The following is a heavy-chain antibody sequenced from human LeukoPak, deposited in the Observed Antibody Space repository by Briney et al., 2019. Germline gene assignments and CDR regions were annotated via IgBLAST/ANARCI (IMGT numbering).Heavy chain of an antibody. V-gene: IGHV4-4*07. Sequence: KPSETLSLTCTVSGGSISRYYWSWIRQPAGKGLEWIGRIYTSGSTNYNPSLKSRVTMSVDTSKNQFSLKLSSVTAADTAVYYCARDLLAAAGLTNYYYYMDVWGKGTTVTVSS. CDR2: IYTSGST. CDR3: ARDLLAAAGLTNYYYYMDV. D-gene: IGHD6-13*01. J-gene: IGHJ6*03. CDR1: GGSISRYY.